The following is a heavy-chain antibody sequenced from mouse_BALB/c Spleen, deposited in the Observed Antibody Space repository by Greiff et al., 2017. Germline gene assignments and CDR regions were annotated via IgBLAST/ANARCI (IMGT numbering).Heavy chain of an antibody. J-gene: IGHJ4*01. V-gene: IGHV14-1*02. D-gene: IGHD1-1*01. CDR1: GFNIKDYH. CDR3: ARGYYGAMDY. Sequence: EVKLVESGAELVRPGALVKLSCKASGFNIKDYHMHWVKQRPEQGLEWIGWIDPENGNTIYDPKFQGKASITADTSSNTAYLQLSSLTSEDTAVYYCARGYYGAMDYWGQGTSVTVSS. CDR2: IDPENGNT.